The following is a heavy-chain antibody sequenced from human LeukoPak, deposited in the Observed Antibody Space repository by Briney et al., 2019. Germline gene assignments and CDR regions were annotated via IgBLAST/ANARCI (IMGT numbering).Heavy chain of an antibody. Sequence: ASVKVSCKASGGTFSSYAISWVRQAPAQGLDWMGGIIHIFGTANYAQNFHGRVTITAEESTSTAYMQLNSMRAECTAVEYLARNKWGLGMDVWGQGTTVTVSS. J-gene: IGHJ6*02. CDR1: GGTFSSYA. D-gene: IGHD7-27*01. CDR3: ARNKWGLGMDV. V-gene: IGHV1-69*01. CDR2: IIHIFGTA.